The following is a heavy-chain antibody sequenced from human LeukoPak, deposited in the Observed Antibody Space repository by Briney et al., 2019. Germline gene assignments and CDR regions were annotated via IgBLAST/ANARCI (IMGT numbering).Heavy chain of an antibody. CDR2: IDHSGSP. V-gene: IGHV4-34*01. Sequence: PSETLSLTCAVYGGSFSGYYWSWIPQPPGKGLEWIGEIDHSGSPNYNSSLKSRVTISLDTSKNQYSLNLNSVTAADTAVYYCARRYSTSPWYPGSWGQGTLVTVSS. J-gene: IGHJ5*02. D-gene: IGHD2-2*01. CDR1: GGSFSGYY. CDR3: ARRYSTSPWYPGS.